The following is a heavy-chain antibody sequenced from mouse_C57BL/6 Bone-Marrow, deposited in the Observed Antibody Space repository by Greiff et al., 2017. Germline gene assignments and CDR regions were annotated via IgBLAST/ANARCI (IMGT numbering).Heavy chain of an antibody. CDR3: ASVLLRDMDY. V-gene: IGHV1-77*01. CDR1: GYTITDYY. Sequence: QVQLQQSGAELVTPGASVKISCKASGYTITDYYINWVKQRPGQGLEWIGKIGPGGGCTYYNEKFKGKATLTADKSSSTAYRQLISLTSEDSAVYFCASVLLRDMDYWGQGTSVTVSS. J-gene: IGHJ4*01. D-gene: IGHD1-1*01. CDR2: IGPGGGCT.